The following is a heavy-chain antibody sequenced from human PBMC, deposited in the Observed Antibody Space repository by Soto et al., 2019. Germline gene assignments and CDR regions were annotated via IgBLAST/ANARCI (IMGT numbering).Heavy chain of an antibody. Sequence: ASVKVSCKASGYTFTSYGISWVRQAPGQGLEWMGWISAYNGSTNYAQKLQGRVTMTTDTSTSTAYMELRSLRSDDTAVYYCARGPPVYYDFWSGYLDYYYYYGMDVWGQGTTVTVS. CDR2: ISAYNGST. D-gene: IGHD3-3*01. CDR3: ARGPPVYYDFWSGYLDYYYYYGMDV. J-gene: IGHJ6*02. CDR1: GYTFTSYG. V-gene: IGHV1-18*01.